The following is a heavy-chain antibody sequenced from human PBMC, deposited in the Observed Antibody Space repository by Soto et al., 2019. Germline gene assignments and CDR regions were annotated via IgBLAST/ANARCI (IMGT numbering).Heavy chain of an antibody. CDR3: AKRRGGAATDY. CDR1: GFTFSSYA. Sequence: EVQLLESGGGLVQPGGSLRLSRAASGFTFSSYAMSWVRQAPGKGLEWVSAISGTGNAYYADSVKGRFTISRDNSKNTLYLQMNSLRGDDTAIYYCAKRRGGAATDYWGQGTLVTVSS. CDR2: ISGTGNA. J-gene: IGHJ4*02. D-gene: IGHD3-16*01. V-gene: IGHV3-23*01.